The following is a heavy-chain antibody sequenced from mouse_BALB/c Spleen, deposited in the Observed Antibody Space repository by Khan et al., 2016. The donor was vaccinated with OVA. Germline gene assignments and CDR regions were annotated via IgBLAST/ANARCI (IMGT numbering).Heavy chain of an antibody. CDR1: GFNIKDYY. D-gene: IGHD1-1*01. CDR2: FDPENGDP. J-gene: IGHJ3*01. V-gene: IGHV14-1*02. Sequence: VQLQQPGAELVRPGALVKLSCKPSGFNIKDYYIHWVKQRPEQGLEWIGWFDPENGDPIYDPRFQGKAIITADTSSNTAYLQLSSLASEDTAVYYCARSGYFAWFTYWGQGTLVTVSA. CDR3: ARSGYFAWFTY.